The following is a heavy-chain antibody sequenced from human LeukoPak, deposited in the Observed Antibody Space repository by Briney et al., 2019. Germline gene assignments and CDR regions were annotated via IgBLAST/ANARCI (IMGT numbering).Heavy chain of an antibody. V-gene: IGHV3-7*01. CDR2: INPGGKEI. J-gene: IGHJ4*02. Sequence: GGSLRLSCTFSGLTFRSYWMNWVRQAPGKGLEWVANINPGGKEIRSVDSVKGRSIISRDNAKNSLDLQMSSLRVEDTAVYYCMCWGTDNHWGQGILVTVSS. CDR3: MCWGTDNH. CDR1: GLTFRSYW. D-gene: IGHD7-27*01.